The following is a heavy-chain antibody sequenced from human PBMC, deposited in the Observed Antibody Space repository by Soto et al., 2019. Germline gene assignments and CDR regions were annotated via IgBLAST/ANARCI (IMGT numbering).Heavy chain of an antibody. CDR2: INPTEGRT. D-gene: IGHD5-18*01. Sequence: QVQLVQSGAEVRKPGASVKLSCQTSGYPFNSYHMHWVRQAPGQGLEWMGVINPTEGRTRYSQKFQDRVTMTRETSTSKVNMEQSSLRSEDTAMYFCARGREISFGYNWFDPWGQGTRVTVSS. CDR1: GYPFNSYH. J-gene: IGHJ5*02. CDR3: ARGREISFGYNWFDP. V-gene: IGHV1-46*02.